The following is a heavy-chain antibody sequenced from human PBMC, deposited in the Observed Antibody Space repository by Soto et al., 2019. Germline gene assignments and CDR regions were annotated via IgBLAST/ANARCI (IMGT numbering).Heavy chain of an antibody. CDR3: ARKTYDILTGTVYFDY. CDR1: GFSLSTSGMC. Sequence: SGPTLVNPTQTLTLTCTFSGFSLSTSGMCVSWIRQPPGKALEWLALIDWDDDKYYSTSLKTRLTISKDTSKNQVVLTMTNMDPVDTATYYCARKTYDILTGTVYFDYWGQGTLVTVS. D-gene: IGHD3-9*01. CDR2: IDWDDDK. J-gene: IGHJ4*02. V-gene: IGHV2-70*01.